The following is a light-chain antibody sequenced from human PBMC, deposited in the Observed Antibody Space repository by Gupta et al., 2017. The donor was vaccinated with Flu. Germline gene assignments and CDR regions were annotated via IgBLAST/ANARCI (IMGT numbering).Light chain of an antibody. CDR1: QTILFISNNKDC. Sequence: DIVMTQSPDSLSVSLGEKATINCRSSQTILFISNNKDCLAWYQQKPGQPPKLLISWASTRQAGVPDRFRGSGSGTDFTLTISKLQTEDAAFYYCQQYSRSPRTFGHGTKVEV. CDR2: WAS. J-gene: IGKJ1*01. V-gene: IGKV4-1*01. CDR3: QQYSRSPRT.